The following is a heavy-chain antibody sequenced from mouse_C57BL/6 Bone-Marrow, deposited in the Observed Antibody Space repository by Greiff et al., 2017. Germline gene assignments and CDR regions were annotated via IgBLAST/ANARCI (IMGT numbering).Heavy chain of an antibody. CDR3: ARESNWDVYWYFDV. J-gene: IGHJ1*03. V-gene: IGHV1-50*01. Sequence: QVQLQQPGAELVKPGASVKLSCKASGYTFTSYWMQWVKQRPGQGLEWIGEIDPSDSYTNYNQTFKGKATLTVDTSSSTAYMQLSSLTSEDSAVYYCARESNWDVYWYFDVWGTGTTVTVSS. CDR2: IDPSDSYT. D-gene: IGHD4-1*01. CDR1: GYTFTSYW.